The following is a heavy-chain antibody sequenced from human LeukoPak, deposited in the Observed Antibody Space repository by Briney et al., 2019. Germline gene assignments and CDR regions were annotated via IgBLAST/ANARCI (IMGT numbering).Heavy chain of an antibody. CDR1: GGSISSSSHS. CDR2: MFYSGNT. V-gene: IGHV4-39*01. D-gene: IGHD1-7*01. J-gene: IGHJ6*02. Sequence: SETLSLTCTVSGGSISSSSHSWGWIRQPPGKGLEWIGTMFYSGNTYYNSSLKSRVTMSVDTSKNLFSLKVTSMTAADTAVYYCANRGTGTRYYGMDVWGRGTTVTVSS. CDR3: ANRGTGTRYYGMDV.